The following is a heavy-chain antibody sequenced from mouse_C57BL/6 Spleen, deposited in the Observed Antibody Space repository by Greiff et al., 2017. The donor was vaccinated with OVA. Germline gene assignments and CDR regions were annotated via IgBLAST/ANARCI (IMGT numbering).Heavy chain of an antibody. CDR1: GYAFSSSW. CDR3: ARYYGSSYNWYFDV. D-gene: IGHD1-1*01. V-gene: IGHV1-82*01. CDR2: IYPGDGDT. Sequence: VKLVESGPELVKPGASVKISCKASGYAFSSSWMNWVKQRPGKGLEWIGRIYPGDGDTNYNGKFKGKATLTADKSSSTAYMQLSSLTSEDSAVYCCARYYGSSYNWYFDVWGTGTTVTVSS. J-gene: IGHJ1*03.